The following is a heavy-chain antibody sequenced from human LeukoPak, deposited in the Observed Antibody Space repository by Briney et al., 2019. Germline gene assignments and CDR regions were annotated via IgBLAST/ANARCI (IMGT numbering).Heavy chain of an antibody. V-gene: IGHV1-18*01. J-gene: IGHJ4*02. CDR3: ARGRITIFGVVITFDY. CDR2: ISAYNGNT. Sequence: EASVKVSCKASGYTFTSYGISWVRQAPGQGLEWTGWISAYNGNTNYAQKLQGRVTMTTDTSTSTAYMELRSLRSDDTAVYYCARGRITIFGVVITFDYWGQGTLVTVSS. CDR1: GYTFTSYG. D-gene: IGHD3-3*01.